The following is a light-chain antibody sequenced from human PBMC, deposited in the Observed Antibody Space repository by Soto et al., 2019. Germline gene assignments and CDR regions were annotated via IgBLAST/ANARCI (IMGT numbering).Light chain of an antibody. CDR3: HHYGTSLSYS. CDR1: QSVGST. J-gene: IGKJ2*03. CDR2: DAS. V-gene: IGKV3D-15*01. Sequence: EIVMTQSPATLSVSPGERATLSCRASQSVGSTLAWYQQKAGQAPRLLIYDASKRATGIPARFSGSGSGTDFTLSISRLEPEDAAVYYCHHYGTSLSYSFGQGTKVDI.